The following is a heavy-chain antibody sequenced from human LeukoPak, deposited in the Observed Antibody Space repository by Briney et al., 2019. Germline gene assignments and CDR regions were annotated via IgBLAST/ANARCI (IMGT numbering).Heavy chain of an antibody. D-gene: IGHD3-22*01. CDR1: GFTFDDYA. Sequence: GGSLRLSCAASGFTFDDYAMHWVRQAPGKGLEWVSGISWNSGSIGYADSVKGRFTISRDNAKNSLYLQMNSLRAEDTALYYCAKDFGYYDSSGSGNYGMDVWGQGTTVTVSS. V-gene: IGHV3-9*01. CDR3: AKDFGYYDSSGSGNYGMDV. J-gene: IGHJ6*02. CDR2: ISWNSGSI.